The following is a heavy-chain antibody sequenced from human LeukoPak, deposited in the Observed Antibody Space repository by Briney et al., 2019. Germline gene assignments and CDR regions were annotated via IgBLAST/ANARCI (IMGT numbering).Heavy chain of an antibody. CDR3: AKDRRWGSYRDFDY. J-gene: IGHJ4*02. D-gene: IGHD1-26*01. CDR2: IHRDDT. Sequence: GGSLRLSCAASGFTVSSNYMSWVRQAPGKGLEWVSLIHRDDTYYADSVKGRFTISRDNSKNTLYLQMNSLRAEDTAVYYCAKDRRWGSYRDFDYWGQGTLVTVSS. CDR1: GFTVSSNY. V-gene: IGHV3-53*01.